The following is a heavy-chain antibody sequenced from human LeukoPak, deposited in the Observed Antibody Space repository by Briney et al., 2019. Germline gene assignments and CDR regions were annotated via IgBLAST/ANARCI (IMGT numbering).Heavy chain of an antibody. CDR1: GFTFSTFA. CDR3: ATYRQVLLPFES. J-gene: IGHJ4*02. Sequence: GGSLRLSCTASGFTFSTFAMIWVRQPPGKGLEWVSSIFPSGGEIHYADSVRGRFTISRDNSKSTLSLQMNSLRAEDTAIYYCATYRQVLLPFESWGQGTLVTVSS. D-gene: IGHD2-8*02. V-gene: IGHV3-23*01. CDR2: IFPSGGEI.